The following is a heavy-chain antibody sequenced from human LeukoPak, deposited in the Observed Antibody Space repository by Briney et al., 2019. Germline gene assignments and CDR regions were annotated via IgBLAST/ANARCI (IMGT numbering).Heavy chain of an antibody. Sequence: SGTLSLTCAVSGGSISSSDWWSWVRQPPGKGLEWIGEIYHSGSTNYNPSLKSRVTISVDKSKNQFSLKPSSVTAADTAVYYCASGRVWFGEPYYFDYWGQGTLVTVSS. CDR1: GGSISSSDW. CDR3: ASGRVWFGEPYYFDY. CDR2: IYHSGST. V-gene: IGHV4-4*02. J-gene: IGHJ4*02. D-gene: IGHD3-10*01.